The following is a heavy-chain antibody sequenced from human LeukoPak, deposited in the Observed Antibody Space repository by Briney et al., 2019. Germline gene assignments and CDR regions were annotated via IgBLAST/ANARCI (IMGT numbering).Heavy chain of an antibody. CDR1: GFTFDDYA. CDR3: EKDWASEGGAFDY. CDR2: ISWNSGSI. V-gene: IGHV3-9*01. Sequence: GGSLRLSCAASGFTFDDYAMHWVRQAPGKGLEWVSGISWNSGSIGYADSVKGRFTISRDNAKNSLYLQMNSLRAEDTALYYCEKDWASEGGAFDYGGQETRVTVSS. J-gene: IGHJ4*02. D-gene: IGHD3-16*01.